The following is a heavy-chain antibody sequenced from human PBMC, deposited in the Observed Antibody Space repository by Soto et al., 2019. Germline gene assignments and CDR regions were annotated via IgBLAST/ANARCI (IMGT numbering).Heavy chain of an antibody. Sequence: SGGSLSLFCAASGFNFDGYVMQWVRQAPGQGLEWVSVISWNSGSIGYADAVKGRFTISRDNTENSLYLQINSLRAEDTALYYCAKDLLRYSYGYSESDPWGQGTLVTVSS. CDR2: ISWNSGSI. CDR1: GFNFDGYV. J-gene: IGHJ5*02. D-gene: IGHD5-18*01. CDR3: AKDLLRYSYGYSESDP. V-gene: IGHV3-9*01.